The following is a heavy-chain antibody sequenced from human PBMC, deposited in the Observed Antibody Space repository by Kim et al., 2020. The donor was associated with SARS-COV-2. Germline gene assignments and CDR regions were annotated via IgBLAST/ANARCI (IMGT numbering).Heavy chain of an antibody. CDR3: AREGPMSLAYYYGSGNGVWGYGMDV. V-gene: IGHV6-1*01. D-gene: IGHD3-10*01. CDR2: TYYRSKWYN. J-gene: IGHJ6*02. Sequence: SQTLSLTCAISGDSVSSNSAAWNWIRQSPSRGLEWLGRTYYRSKWYNDYAVSVKSRITINPDTSKNQFSLQLNSVTPEDTAVYYCAREGPMSLAYYYGSGNGVWGYGMDVWGQGTTVTVSS. CDR1: GDSVSSNSAA.